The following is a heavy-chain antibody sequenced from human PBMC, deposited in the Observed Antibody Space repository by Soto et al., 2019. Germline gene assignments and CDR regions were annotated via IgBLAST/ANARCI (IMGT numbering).Heavy chain of an antibody. Sequence: GGSLRLSCAASGFTFSSYWMSWVRQAPGKGLEWVANIKQDGSEKYFVDSVKGRFTISRDNAKNSLYLQMNSLRAEDTAVYYCARERSSGWYPHYYYYYMDVWGKGTTVTVSS. J-gene: IGHJ6*03. CDR3: ARERSSGWYPHYYYYYMDV. D-gene: IGHD6-19*01. V-gene: IGHV3-7*01. CDR1: GFTFSSYW. CDR2: IKQDGSEK.